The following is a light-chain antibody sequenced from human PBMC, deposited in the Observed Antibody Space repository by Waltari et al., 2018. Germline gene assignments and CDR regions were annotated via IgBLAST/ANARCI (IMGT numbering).Light chain of an antibody. Sequence: QSALTQPASVSGSPGQSITISCTGTSSDVGGYNYASWYQQHPGKAPKPIIYEVSTRPSGVSNRFSGSKSGNTASLTISGLQAEDEADYYCSSYTSSSRGVFGGGTKLTVL. V-gene: IGLV2-14*01. CDR1: SSDVGGYNY. J-gene: IGLJ2*01. CDR2: EVS. CDR3: SSYTSSSRGV.